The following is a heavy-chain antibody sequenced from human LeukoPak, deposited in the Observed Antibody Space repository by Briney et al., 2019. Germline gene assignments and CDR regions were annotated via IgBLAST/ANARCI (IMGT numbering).Heavy chain of an antibody. CDR2: FDPEDGET. CDR1: GYTLTELS. D-gene: IGHD3-10*01. Sequence: ASVKVSCKVSGYTLTELSLHWVRQAPGKGLEWMGGFDPEDGETIYAQKFQGRVTMTEDTSTDTAYMELSSLRSEDTAVYYCATDQDYYGSGSSSSGMDVWGQGTTVTVSS. CDR3: ATDQDYYGSGSSSSGMDV. V-gene: IGHV1-24*01. J-gene: IGHJ6*02.